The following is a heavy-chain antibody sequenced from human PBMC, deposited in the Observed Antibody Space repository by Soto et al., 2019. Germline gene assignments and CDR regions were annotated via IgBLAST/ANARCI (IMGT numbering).Heavy chain of an antibody. CDR1: GGSISSYY. D-gene: IGHD3-3*01. CDR2: IYYSGST. J-gene: IGHJ6*03. CDR3: ARGGTIFGVVTIPDYMDV. Sequence: ASETLSLTCTVSGGSISSYYWSWIRQPPGKGLEWIGYIYYSGSTNYNPSLKSRVTISVDTSKNQFSLKLSSVTAADTAVYYCARGGTIFGVVTIPDYMDVWGKGTTVTVSS. V-gene: IGHV4-59*01.